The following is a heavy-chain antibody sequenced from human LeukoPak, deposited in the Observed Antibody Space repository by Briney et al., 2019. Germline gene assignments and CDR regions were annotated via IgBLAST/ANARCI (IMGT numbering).Heavy chain of an antibody. D-gene: IGHD2-2*01. V-gene: IGHV1-46*01. Sequence: ASVKVSCKASGYTFTSYYMHWVRQAPGQGLEWMGLINPTGDSTGYAQKFQGRVTMTRDMSTSTDFMELSSLRSDDTAVYYCATSRGYCSSTSCRDDYYFDYWGQGTLVTVSS. J-gene: IGHJ4*02. CDR3: ATSRGYCSSTSCRDDYYFDY. CDR2: INPTGDST. CDR1: GYTFTSYY.